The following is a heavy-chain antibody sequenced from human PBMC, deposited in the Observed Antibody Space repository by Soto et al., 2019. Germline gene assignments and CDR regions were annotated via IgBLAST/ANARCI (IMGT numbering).Heavy chain of an antibody. CDR2: ISGSGGST. D-gene: IGHD3-10*01. CDR3: AKDRGAPNYYYYGMDV. Sequence: GGSLRLSCAASGFTFSSYAMGWVRQAPGKGLEWVSAISGSGGSTYYADSVKGRFTISRDNSKNTLYLQMNSLRAEDTAVYYCAKDRGAPNYYYYGMDVWGQGTTVTVSS. J-gene: IGHJ6*02. V-gene: IGHV3-23*01. CDR1: GFTFSSYA.